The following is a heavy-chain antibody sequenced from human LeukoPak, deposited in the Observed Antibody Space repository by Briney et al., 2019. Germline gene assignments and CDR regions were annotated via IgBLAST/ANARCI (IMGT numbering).Heavy chain of an antibody. V-gene: IGHV1-18*01. Sequence: ASVKVSCKASGYTFSTYGISWVRQAPGQGLEWMGWISTSNGDTKYAQKLQGRVTMTTDTSTSTAYMELRDLRSDDTAVYYCAREGLGELTLDYWGQGTLVTVSS. CDR3: AREGLGELTLDY. CDR1: GYTFSTYG. J-gene: IGHJ4*02. CDR2: ISTSNGDT. D-gene: IGHD3-16*01.